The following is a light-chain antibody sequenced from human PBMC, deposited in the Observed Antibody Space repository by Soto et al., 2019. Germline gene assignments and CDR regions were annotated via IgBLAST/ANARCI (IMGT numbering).Light chain of an antibody. CDR1: QGISNY. J-gene: IGKJ1*01. CDR2: AAS. V-gene: IGKV1-27*01. Sequence: DIQMTQSPSSLSASVGDRVTITCRARQGISNYLAWYQQKPGKVPKLLIYAASTLQSGGPSRFSGSGSGTDFTLTISSLQPEDVATYYCQKYNSAPRRFGQGTKVEIK. CDR3: QKYNSAPRR.